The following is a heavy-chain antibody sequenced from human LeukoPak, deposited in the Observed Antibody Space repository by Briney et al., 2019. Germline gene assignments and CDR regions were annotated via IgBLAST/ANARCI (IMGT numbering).Heavy chain of an antibody. Sequence: ASVKVSCKASGFTFTSYDINWVRQATGQGLEWMGWMNPNSGNTGYAQKFQGRVTITRNTSISTAYMELSSLRSEDTAVYYCTRGRGGGATSRDDYWGQGTLVTVSS. V-gene: IGHV1-8*03. J-gene: IGHJ4*02. CDR2: MNPNSGNT. D-gene: IGHD1-26*01. CDR1: GFTFTSYD. CDR3: TRGRGGGATSRDDY.